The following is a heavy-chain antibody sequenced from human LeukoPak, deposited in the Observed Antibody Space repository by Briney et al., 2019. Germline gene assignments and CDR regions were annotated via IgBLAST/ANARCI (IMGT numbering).Heavy chain of an antibody. CDR3: ASRRDYGINC. CDR2: IHTAGST. D-gene: IGHD4-17*01. CDR1: GFTFSNYA. Sequence: PGGSLRLSCAASGFTFSNYAMSWVRQAPGKGLEWVSVIHTAGSTYYADSVKGRFTISRDSSNNTLYLQMNSLRAEDTAVYYCASRRDYGINCWGQGTLVTVSS. V-gene: IGHV3-53*01. J-gene: IGHJ4*02.